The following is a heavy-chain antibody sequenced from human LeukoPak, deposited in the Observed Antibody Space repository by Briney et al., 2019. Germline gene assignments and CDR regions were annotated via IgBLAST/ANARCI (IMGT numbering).Heavy chain of an antibody. Sequence: GGSLRLSCAASGFTFSDYHMSWVRQAPGKGLEWVSVIYSGGTTNYGDSVKGRFTISRDTSKNTLYLQMNSLRAEDTAVYYCTRAIQWFGELFYGMDVWGQGTTVTVSS. D-gene: IGHD3-10*01. CDR1: GFTFSDYH. CDR2: IYSGGTT. CDR3: TRAIQWFGELFYGMDV. V-gene: IGHV3-53*01. J-gene: IGHJ6*02.